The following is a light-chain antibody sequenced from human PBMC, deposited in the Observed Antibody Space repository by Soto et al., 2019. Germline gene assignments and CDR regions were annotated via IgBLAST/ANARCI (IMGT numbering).Light chain of an antibody. CDR1: SSDVGTYNF. J-gene: IGLJ1*01. Sequence: QSVLTQPASVSGSPGQSITISCTGTSSDVGTYNFVSWYQHHPGKAPKLIIYEVSNRPSGISDRFSGSKSGSTASLTISGLQAEDEADYHCTSYTTNTAIVFGTGTKVTVL. V-gene: IGLV2-14*01. CDR2: EVS. CDR3: TSYTTNTAIV.